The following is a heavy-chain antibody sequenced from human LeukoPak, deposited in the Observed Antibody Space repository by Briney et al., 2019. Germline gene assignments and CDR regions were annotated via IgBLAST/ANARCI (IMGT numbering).Heavy chain of an antibody. J-gene: IGHJ3*02. CDR1: GGTFISYA. Sequence: SVKVSCKASGGTFISYAISWVRQAPGQGLEWMGGIIPIFGTVNYAQKFQGRVTITADESTSTAYMELSSLRSEDTAVYYCAREGVPNDAFDIWGQGTMVTVSS. CDR2: IIPIFGTV. D-gene: IGHD1-1*01. V-gene: IGHV1-69*13. CDR3: AREGVPNDAFDI.